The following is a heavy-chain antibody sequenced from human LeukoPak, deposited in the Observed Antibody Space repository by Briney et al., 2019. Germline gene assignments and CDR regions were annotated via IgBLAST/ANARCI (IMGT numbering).Heavy chain of an antibody. D-gene: IGHD2-2*01. Sequence: GGSLRLSCAASGFTFSSYGMHWVRQAPGKGLEWVAVISYDGSNKYYADSVKGRFTISRDNSKNTLYLQMNSLRAEDTAVYYCASGYCSSTSCYPFDYWGQGTLVTVSS. CDR2: ISYDGSNK. J-gene: IGHJ4*02. CDR3: ASGYCSSTSCYPFDY. V-gene: IGHV3-30*19. CDR1: GFTFSSYG.